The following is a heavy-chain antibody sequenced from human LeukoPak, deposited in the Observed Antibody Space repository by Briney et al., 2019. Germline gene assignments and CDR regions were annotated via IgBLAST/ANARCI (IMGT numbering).Heavy chain of an antibody. J-gene: IGHJ3*02. Sequence: GDSLKISCEASGYSFSSYWIGWVHQMPGKGLEWMGIIYPGDSDTRYSPSFQGQVTISADKSISTAYLQWSSLKASDTAMYYCARYRDGYNFGAFDIWGQGTMVTVSS. CDR2: IYPGDSDT. CDR3: ARYRDGYNFGAFDI. V-gene: IGHV5-51*07. CDR1: GYSFSSYW. D-gene: IGHD5-24*01.